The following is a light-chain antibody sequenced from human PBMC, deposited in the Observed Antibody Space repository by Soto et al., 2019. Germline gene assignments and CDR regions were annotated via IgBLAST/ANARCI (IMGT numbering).Light chain of an antibody. V-gene: IGKV3-20*01. Sequence: EVVLTQSPGTLSLSPGERATLSCRASQSVSSNYFAWYQQKPGQPPRLLIYGISIRATGIPDRFSASGSGTDFTLTINRVEPEDSAVYYCLQYGRSPTFGPGTKVDIK. J-gene: IGKJ3*01. CDR1: QSVSSNY. CDR2: GIS. CDR3: LQYGRSPT.